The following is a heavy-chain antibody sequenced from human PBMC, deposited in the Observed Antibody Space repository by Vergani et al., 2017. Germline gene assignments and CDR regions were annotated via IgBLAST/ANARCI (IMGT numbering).Heavy chain of an antibody. CDR1: GYSFTSYW. J-gene: IGHJ5*02. Sequence: EVQLVQSGAEVKKPGESLRISCKGSGYSFTSYWISWVRQMPGKGLEWMGRIDPSDSYTNYSPSFQGHVTISADKSISTAYLHWSSLKASDTAMYYCASSDHLLFGGTKSWPCDPWGQGTLVTVSS. CDR3: ASSDHLLFGGTKSWPCDP. D-gene: IGHD2-2*01. CDR2: IDPSDSYT. V-gene: IGHV5-10-1*03.